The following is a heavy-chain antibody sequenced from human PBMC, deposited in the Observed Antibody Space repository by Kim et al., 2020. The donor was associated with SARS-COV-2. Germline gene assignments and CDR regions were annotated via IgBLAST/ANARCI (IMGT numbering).Heavy chain of an antibody. CDR3: ARLGSGSDSGYFDY. CDR1: GFTFSSYA. V-gene: IGHV3-30*04. Sequence: GGSLRLSCAASGFTFSSYAMHWVRQAPGKGLEWVAVISYDGSNKYYADSVKGRFTISRDNSKNTLYLQMNSLRAEDTAVYYCARLGSGSDSGYFDYWGQGALVTFSS. D-gene: IGHD3-10*01. J-gene: IGHJ4*02. CDR2: ISYDGSNK.